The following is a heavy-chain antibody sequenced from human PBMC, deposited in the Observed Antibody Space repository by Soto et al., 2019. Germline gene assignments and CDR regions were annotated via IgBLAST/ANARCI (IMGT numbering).Heavy chain of an antibody. CDR1: GFTFSSYS. CDR3: ARGAYLNWFDP. Sequence: GGSLRVSWAASGFTFSSYSMNRVRQAPGKGLEWVSYISSSSSTIYYADSVKGRFTISRDNAKNSLYLQMNSLRAEDTAVYYCARGAYLNWFDPWGQGTLVTVSS. J-gene: IGHJ5*02. CDR2: ISSSSSTI. V-gene: IGHV3-48*01.